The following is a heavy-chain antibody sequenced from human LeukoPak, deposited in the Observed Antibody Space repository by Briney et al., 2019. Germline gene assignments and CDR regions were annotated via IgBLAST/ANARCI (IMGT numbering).Heavy chain of an antibody. Sequence: ASVKVSCKASGYTFTGYYMHWVRQAPGQGLEWMGWINPNSGGTNYAQKFQGRVTMTTDTSTSTAYMELRSLRSDDTAVYYCARDLRIDCSGGSCYGGINWFDPWGQGTLVTVSS. CDR2: INPNSGGT. D-gene: IGHD2-15*01. CDR3: ARDLRIDCSGGSCYGGINWFDP. CDR1: GYTFTGYY. J-gene: IGHJ5*02. V-gene: IGHV1-2*02.